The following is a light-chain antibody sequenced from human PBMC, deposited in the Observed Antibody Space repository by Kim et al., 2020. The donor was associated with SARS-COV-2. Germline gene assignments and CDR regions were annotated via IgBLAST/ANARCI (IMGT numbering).Light chain of an antibody. CDR2: DVN. CDR1: SSDIGSYNR. Sequence: GQSATSSCTGTSSDIGSYNRVSWYQQPPGTAPKLMIYDVNNRPSGVPDRFSGSKSGNTASLTISGLQAEDEADYYCSSYTSSSTWVFGGGTKVTVL. CDR3: SSYTSSSTWV. V-gene: IGLV2-18*02. J-gene: IGLJ3*02.